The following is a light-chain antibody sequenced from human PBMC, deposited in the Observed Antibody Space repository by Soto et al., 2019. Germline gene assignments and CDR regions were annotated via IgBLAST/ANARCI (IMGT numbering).Light chain of an antibody. CDR1: QSVSNNY. V-gene: IGKV3-20*01. CDR3: QQYGTSHFT. J-gene: IGKJ3*01. CDR2: GAS. Sequence: EIVLTQSPGTLSLSPGERATLSCRASQSVSNNYLAWYQQKPGQAPRLLIYGASNRATGIPDRFSGSGSGTDFTLTISRLEPEDFAVYYCQQYGTSHFTFGPGTKVDIK.